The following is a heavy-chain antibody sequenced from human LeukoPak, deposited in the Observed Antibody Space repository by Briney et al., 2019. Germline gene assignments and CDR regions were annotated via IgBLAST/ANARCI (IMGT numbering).Heavy chain of an antibody. CDR2: IYTSGST. CDR3: ARLVMVRGVDYYMDV. J-gene: IGHJ6*03. D-gene: IGHD3-10*01. V-gene: IGHV4-61*02. CDR1: GGSISSGSYY. Sequence: PSETLSLTCTVSGGSISSGSYYWSWIRQPAGKGLEWVGRIYTSGSTNYNPSLKSRVTMSVDTSKNQFSLKLSSVTAADTAVYYCARLVMVRGVDYYMDVWGKGTTVTISS.